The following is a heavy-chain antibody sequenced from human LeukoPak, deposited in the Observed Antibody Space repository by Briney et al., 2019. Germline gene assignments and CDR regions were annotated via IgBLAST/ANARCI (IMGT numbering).Heavy chain of an antibody. J-gene: IGHJ4*02. CDR3: AKDGRVSGSYYDQ. D-gene: IGHD1-26*01. Sequence: GGSLRLSCAASGFTVGSSYMSWVRQAPGKGLEWVSVIYSGGSTFYADSVKGRFTISRDNSKNTLYLQMNSLRAEDTAGYYCAKDGRVSGSYYDQWGQGTLVTVSS. CDR1: GFTVGSSY. V-gene: IGHV3-53*01. CDR2: IYSGGST.